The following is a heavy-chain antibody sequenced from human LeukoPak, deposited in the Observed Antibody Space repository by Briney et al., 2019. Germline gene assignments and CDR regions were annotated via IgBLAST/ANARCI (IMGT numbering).Heavy chain of an antibody. CDR2: IYYSGST. CDR3: ARGVKATDY. Sequence: SETLSLTCTVSGGSINNNFWSWIRQPPGKRLEWIGYIYYSGSTNYNPPLKSRVTISVDTSKNQFSLKLSSVTTADTAVYYCARGVKATDYWGQGTLVTVSS. CDR1: GGSINNNF. V-gene: IGHV4-59*01. D-gene: IGHD5-12*01. J-gene: IGHJ4*02.